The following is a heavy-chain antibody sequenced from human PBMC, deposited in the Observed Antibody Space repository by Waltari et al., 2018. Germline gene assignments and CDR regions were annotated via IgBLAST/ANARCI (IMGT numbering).Heavy chain of an antibody. CDR1: GCTFSSYA. D-gene: IGHD2-21*01. J-gene: IGHJ3*02. Sequence: QVPLVQSCAEVKKPGSSVKVSCKASGCTFSSYAISWLRQSPCHGLEWMAGINPSLGIANYEKKFQGRVTITADKSTSTAYMELSSLRSEDTAVYYCARPLAYCGGDCYSRAFDIWGQGTMVTVSS. CDR2: INPSLGIA. V-gene: IGHV1-69*10. CDR3: ARPLAYCGGDCYSRAFDI.